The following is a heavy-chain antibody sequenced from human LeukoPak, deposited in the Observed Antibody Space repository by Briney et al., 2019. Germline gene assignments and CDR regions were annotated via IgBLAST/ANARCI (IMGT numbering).Heavy chain of an antibody. J-gene: IGHJ6*03. CDR2: ISSSGDII. Sequence: GGSLRLSCAASEFTFSDYYMSWIRQAPGKGLEWVSHISSSGDIIYYSDSVKGRFTISRDHAKNSLYLQMNSLRAEDTAVYYCARSRTADFWSGPYYYMDVWGKGTTVTVSS. CDR3: ARSRTADFWSGPYYYMDV. D-gene: IGHD3-3*01. V-gene: IGHV3-11*01. CDR1: EFTFSDYY.